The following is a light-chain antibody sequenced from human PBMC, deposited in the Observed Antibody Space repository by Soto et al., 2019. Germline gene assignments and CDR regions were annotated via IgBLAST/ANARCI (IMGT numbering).Light chain of an antibody. J-gene: IGKJ1*01. Sequence: EIVLTQSPGTLPLSPGERATLSCRASQSVSSSYLAWYQQKTGQAPRLLIYGASSRATSIPDRFSGSGSGTDFTLSISRLEAEDFAVYYCQQYGSSPGTCGQGTKVEMK. CDR1: QSVSSSY. V-gene: IGKV3-20*01. CDR3: QQYGSSPGT. CDR2: GAS.